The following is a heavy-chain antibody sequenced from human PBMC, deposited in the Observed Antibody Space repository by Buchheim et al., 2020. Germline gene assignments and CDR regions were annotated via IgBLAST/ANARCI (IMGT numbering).Heavy chain of an antibody. D-gene: IGHD6-6*01. J-gene: IGHJ6*02. CDR3: AKDRSSSSMYLLGMDV. V-gene: IGHV3-23*01. CDR2: ISGSGGST. Sequence: EVQLLESGGGLVQPGGSLRLSCAASGFTFSSYAMSWVRQAPGKGLEWVSAISGSGGSTYYADSVKGRFTISRDNSKNTPSLQMNSLRAEDTAVYYCAKDRSSSSMYLLGMDVWGQGTT. CDR1: GFTFSSYA.